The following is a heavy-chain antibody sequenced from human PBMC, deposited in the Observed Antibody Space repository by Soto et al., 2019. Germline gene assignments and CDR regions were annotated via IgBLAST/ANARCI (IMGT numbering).Heavy chain of an antibody. J-gene: IGHJ6*02. CDR3: AGGRDYGGSGWSRYYYYGMDV. CDR2: IIPIFGTA. CDR1: GGTFSSYA. D-gene: IGHD6-19*01. Sequence: QVQLVQSGAEVKKPGSSVKVSCKASGGTFSSYAISWVRQAPGQGLEWMGGIIPIFGTANYAQTFQGRVTITADESTSTAYMELSSLRSEDTAVYYCAGGRDYGGSGWSRYYYYGMDVWGQGTTVTVSS. V-gene: IGHV1-69*01.